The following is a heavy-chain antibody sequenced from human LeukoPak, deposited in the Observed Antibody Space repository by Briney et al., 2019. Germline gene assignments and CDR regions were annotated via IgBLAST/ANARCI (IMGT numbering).Heavy chain of an antibody. J-gene: IGHJ5*02. CDR1: GGSISSGSYY. V-gene: IGHV4-61*02. D-gene: IGHD3-22*01. Sequence: SQTLSLTCTVSGGSISSGSYYWSWIRQPAGKGLEWIGRIYTSGSTNYNPSLESRVTISVDTSKNQFSLKLSSVTAADTAVYYCARAEYYYDSSGYRDWFDPWGQGTLVTVSS. CDR3: ARAEYYYDSSGYRDWFDP. CDR2: IYTSGST.